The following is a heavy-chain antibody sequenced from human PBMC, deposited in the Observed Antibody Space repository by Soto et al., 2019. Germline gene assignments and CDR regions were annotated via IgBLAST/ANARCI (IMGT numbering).Heavy chain of an antibody. J-gene: IGHJ6*02. V-gene: IGHV1-58*01. CDR1: GFTFTSSA. Sequence: SVKVCCKXSGFTFTSSAVQWGRQARGQRLEWIGWIVVGSGNTNYAQKFQGRVTITRDMSTSTAYMELSSLRSEDTAVYYCAAVPTTGRFSGMDVWGQGTTVTVSS. CDR2: IVVGSGNT. CDR3: AAVPTTGRFSGMDV. D-gene: IGHD4-17*01.